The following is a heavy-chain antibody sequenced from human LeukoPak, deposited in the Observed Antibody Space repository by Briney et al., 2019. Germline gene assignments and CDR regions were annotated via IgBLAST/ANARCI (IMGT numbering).Heavy chain of an antibody. V-gene: IGHV4-61*02. CDR3: SRDWSGSYFDY. CDR1: GGSISSGSYY. CDR2: IYTSGST. J-gene: IGHJ4*02. D-gene: IGHD3-3*01. Sequence: PSETLSLTCTVSGGSISSGSYYWNWIRQPAGKGLECIGRIYTSGSTNYNPSLEGRVTISVDTSKNQFSLKLSSVTAADTAVYYCSRDWSGSYFDYWGQGTLVTVSS.